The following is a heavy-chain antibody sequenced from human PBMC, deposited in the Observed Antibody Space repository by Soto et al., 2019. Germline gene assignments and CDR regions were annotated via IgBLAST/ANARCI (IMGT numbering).Heavy chain of an antibody. CDR2: ISAYNGNT. V-gene: IGHV1-18*01. CDR1: GYTFTSYG. D-gene: IGHD3-9*01. J-gene: IGHJ4*02. CDR3: ARARDILTGYPPQCDY. Sequence: QVQLVQSGAEVKKPGASVKVSCKASGYTFTSYGISWVRQAPGQGLEWMGWISAYNGNTNYEQKLQGRVTMTTDTSTSTAYMELRSMRSDDTAVYYCARARDILTGYPPQCDYWGQGTLVTVSS.